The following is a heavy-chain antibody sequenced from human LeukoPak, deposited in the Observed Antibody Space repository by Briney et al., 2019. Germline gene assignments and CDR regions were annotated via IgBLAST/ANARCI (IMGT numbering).Heavy chain of an antibody. V-gene: IGHV3-23*01. CDR2: ILQSGGTS. Sequence: GGSLRLSCVASGFTFNNYAMSWVRQAPGKGLEWVSGILQSGGTSYYADSVKGRFTISRDNSKSTLYLQMNSLRVEDTAIYYCAKDAIRGDGYWEVDYWGQGILVTVSS. D-gene: IGHD5-24*01. CDR3: AKDAIRGDGYWEVDY. CDR1: GFTFNNYA. J-gene: IGHJ4*02.